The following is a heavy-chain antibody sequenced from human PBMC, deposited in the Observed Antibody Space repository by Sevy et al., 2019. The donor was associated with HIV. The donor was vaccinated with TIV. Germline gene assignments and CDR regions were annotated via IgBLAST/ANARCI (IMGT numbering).Heavy chain of an antibody. CDR1: GFTFSTYA. V-gene: IGHV3-23*01. Sequence: GGSLRLSCAASGFTFSTYAMSWVRQAPGKGLEWVSAISGSGGSTDYADSVKGRFTISRDNSKNTLYLQMNSLRAEDTVVYYCAKGGGFYYDSSGYYPDYWGQGTLVTVSS. D-gene: IGHD3-22*01. J-gene: IGHJ4*02. CDR3: AKGGGFYYDSSGYYPDY. CDR2: ISGSGGST.